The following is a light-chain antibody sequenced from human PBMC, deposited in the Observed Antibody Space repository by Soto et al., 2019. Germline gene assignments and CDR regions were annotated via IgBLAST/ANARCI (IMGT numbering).Light chain of an antibody. CDR1: SSDVGSYKD. J-gene: IGLJ1*01. V-gene: IGLV2-11*01. CDR2: DVS. CDR3: CAYADTFYV. Sequence: QSALTQPRSVSGSPGQSVTISCTGTSSDVGSYKDVSWYQHHPGKVPKLMIYDVSERPSGVPDRFSGSKSGNTASLTISGLQAEDGAIYYCCAYADTFYVFGTGTKVTVL.